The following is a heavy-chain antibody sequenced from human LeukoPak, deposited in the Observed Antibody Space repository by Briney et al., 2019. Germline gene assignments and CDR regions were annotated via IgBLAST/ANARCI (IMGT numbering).Heavy chain of an antibody. J-gene: IGHJ4*02. CDR2: IYHSGST. CDR3: ARRPPYSSAWYYFDY. CDR1: GGSISNNNW. Sequence: SETLSLTCSVSGGSISNNNWWSWLRQPPGKGLEWIGEIYHSGSTNYNPSLKSRITISVNKSNNQFSLKLSSVTAADTAMYYCARRPPYSSAWYYFDYWGQGTLVTVSS. V-gene: IGHV4-4*02. D-gene: IGHD6-19*01.